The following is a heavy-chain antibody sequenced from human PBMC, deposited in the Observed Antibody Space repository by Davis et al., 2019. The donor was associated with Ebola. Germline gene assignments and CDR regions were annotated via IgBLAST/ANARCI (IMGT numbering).Heavy chain of an antibody. CDR1: GGSFSGYY. D-gene: IGHD6-19*01. Sequence: SETLSLTCAVYGGSFSGYYWSWIRQPPGKGLEWIGEINHSGSTNYNPSLKSRVTISVDKSKNQFSLKLSSVTAADTAVYYCAREEGWLVHNWFDPWGQGTLVTVSS. CDR2: INHSGST. J-gene: IGHJ5*02. CDR3: AREEGWLVHNWFDP. V-gene: IGHV4-34*01.